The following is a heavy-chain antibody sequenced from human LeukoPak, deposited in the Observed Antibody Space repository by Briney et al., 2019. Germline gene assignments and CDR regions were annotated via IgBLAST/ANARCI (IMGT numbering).Heavy chain of an antibody. CDR3: ARHHPRTMIVVVGTFDI. Sequence: SETLSLTCTVSGGSISSSSHYWGWVRQPPGKGLEWIGSIYYSGSTYYNPSLKSRVTISVDTSKNRFSVRLSSVTAADTAVYYCARHHPRTMIVVVGTFDIWGQGTGVLVSS. CDR1: GGSISSSSHY. V-gene: IGHV4-39*01. D-gene: IGHD3-22*01. CDR2: IYYSGST. J-gene: IGHJ3*02.